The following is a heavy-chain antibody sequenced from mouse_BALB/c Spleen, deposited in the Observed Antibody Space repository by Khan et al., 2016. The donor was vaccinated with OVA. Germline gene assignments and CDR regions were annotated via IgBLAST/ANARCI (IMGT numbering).Heavy chain of an antibody. V-gene: IGHV5-6*01. CDR2: ISSGGHST. D-gene: IGHD1-1*02. CDR3: ARLAYYYNSEGFAY. Sequence: EVHLVESGGDLVKTGGSLKLSCAASGFTFSTYGMSWVRQTPDKRLEWFATISSGGHSTYYQDSVKGRFTISSDNAKNILYLQMTRLRYEDTAMYYCARLAYYYNSEGFAYWGQGTLVTVSA. CDR1: GFTFSTYG. J-gene: IGHJ3*01.